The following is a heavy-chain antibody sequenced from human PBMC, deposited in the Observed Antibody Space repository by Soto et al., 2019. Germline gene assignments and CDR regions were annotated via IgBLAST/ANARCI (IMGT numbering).Heavy chain of an antibody. Sequence: QVQLQESGPGLVKPSQTLSLTCTVSGGSISSGGYYWSWIRQHPGKGLEWFGYIYYGGSTYYNPSLNSRVTISVDTAKKLFSLKLSSVCAADTAVYYCVREGVVRGVESYYYFYMDVWGNGTTVTVSS. D-gene: IGHD3-10*01. CDR1: GGSISSGGYY. V-gene: IGHV4-31*03. J-gene: IGHJ6*03. CDR3: VREGVVRGVESYYYFYMDV. CDR2: IYYGGST.